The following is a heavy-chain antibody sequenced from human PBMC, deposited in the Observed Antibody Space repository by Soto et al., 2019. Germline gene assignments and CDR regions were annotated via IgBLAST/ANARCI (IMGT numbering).Heavy chain of an antibody. V-gene: IGHV3-33*01. D-gene: IGHD6-25*01. CDR1: GFTFSRDV. Sequence: QVQLMESGGGVVQPGRSLRLSCGASGFTFSRDVMHWVRQAPGKGLEWVALIWHDGSDISYGDSVKGRFTISRDNSKNTRYLEMNSPRADNTVVYYCARPLDASATEYAVAVWGYGNTVIVSS. J-gene: IGHJ6*04. CDR2: IWHDGSDI. CDR3: ARPLDASATEYAVAV.